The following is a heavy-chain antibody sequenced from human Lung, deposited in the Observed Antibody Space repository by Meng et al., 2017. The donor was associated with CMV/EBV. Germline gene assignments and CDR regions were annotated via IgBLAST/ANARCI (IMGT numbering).Heavy chain of an antibody. CDR1: GGTFSSYA. CDR2: IIPIFGTA. CDR3: ATYYYGSGSHGGD. J-gene: IGHJ4*02. D-gene: IGHD3-10*01. V-gene: IGHV1-69*05. Sequence: CKASGGTFSSYAISWVRQAPGQGLEWVRGIIPIFGTANYAQKFQGRITITTDESTSTAYMELSSLRSEDTAVYYCATYYYGSGSHGGDWGQGTLVTVSS.